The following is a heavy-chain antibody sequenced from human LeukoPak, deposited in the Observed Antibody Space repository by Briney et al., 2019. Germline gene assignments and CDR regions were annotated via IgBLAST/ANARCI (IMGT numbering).Heavy chain of an antibody. Sequence: PGGSLKISCKGSGYSFTSYWIGWVRQMPGKGLEWMGIIYPGDSDTRYSPSFQGQVTISADKSISTAYLQWSSLKASDTAMYYCARVIVGANPRSAFDIWGQGTMVTVSS. CDR1: GYSFTSYW. CDR3: ARVIVGANPRSAFDI. CDR2: IYPGDSDT. D-gene: IGHD1-26*01. J-gene: IGHJ3*02. V-gene: IGHV5-51*01.